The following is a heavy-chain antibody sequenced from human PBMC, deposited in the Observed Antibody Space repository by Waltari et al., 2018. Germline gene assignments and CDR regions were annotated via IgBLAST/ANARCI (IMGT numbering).Heavy chain of an antibody. J-gene: IGHJ4*02. CDR3: AREPSPAVAAAGLFD. CDR2: IYYSGST. D-gene: IGHD6-13*01. Sequence: QVQLQESGPGLVKPSQTLSLTCTVSGGSISSGDYYWSWIRQPPGKGLEWIGYIYYSGSTYYNPSLKSRVTISVDTSKNQFSLKLSSVTAADTAVYYCAREPSPAVAAAGLFDWGQGTLVTVSS. CDR1: GGSISSGDYY. V-gene: IGHV4-30-4*01.